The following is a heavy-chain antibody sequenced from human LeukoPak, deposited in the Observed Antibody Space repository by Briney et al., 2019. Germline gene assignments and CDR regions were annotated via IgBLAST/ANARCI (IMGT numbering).Heavy chain of an antibody. CDR1: GYTLTELS. CDR2: FDPEDGET. Sequence: GASVKVSCKVSGYTLTELSMHWVRQAPGKGLEWMGGFDPEDGETIYAQKFQGRVTMTEDTSTDTAYMELSSLRSEDTAVYYCATDLSPGIAAAGTGWLDPWGQGTLVTVSS. J-gene: IGHJ5*02. D-gene: IGHD6-13*01. V-gene: IGHV1-24*01. CDR3: ATDLSPGIAAAGTGWLDP.